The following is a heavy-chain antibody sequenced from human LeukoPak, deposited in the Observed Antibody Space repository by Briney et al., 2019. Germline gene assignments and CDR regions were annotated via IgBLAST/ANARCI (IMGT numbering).Heavy chain of an antibody. CDR2: IIPILGIA. V-gene: IGHV1-69*04. D-gene: IGHD6-13*01. Sequence: SVKVSCKASGGTFSSDTISWVRQAPGQGLEWMGRIIPILGIANYAQKFQGRVTITADKSTSTAYMELSSLRSEDTAVYYCARDLGAAADYYYYYGMDVWGQGTTVTVSS. J-gene: IGHJ6*02. CDR3: ARDLGAAADYYYYYGMDV. CDR1: GGTFSSDT.